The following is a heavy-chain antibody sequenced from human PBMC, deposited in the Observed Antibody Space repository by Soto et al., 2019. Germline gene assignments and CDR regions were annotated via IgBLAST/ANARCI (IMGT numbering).Heavy chain of an antibody. Sequence: PSETLSPTCPVPGGSMSRCYWSWIRQPAGKGLERIGRTYTSGSTNYNPSIKSRVTMSVDTSKNQFSLKLSSVTAADTAVYDCARVGPHIVGAAVAIWGQGTMVT. V-gene: IGHV4-4*07. CDR2: TYTSGST. CDR1: GGSMSRCY. J-gene: IGHJ3*02. CDR3: ARVGPHIVGAAVAI. D-gene: IGHD1-26*01.